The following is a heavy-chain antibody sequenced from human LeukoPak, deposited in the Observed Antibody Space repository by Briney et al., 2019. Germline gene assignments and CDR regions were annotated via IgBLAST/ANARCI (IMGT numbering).Heavy chain of an antibody. V-gene: IGHV1-18*01. J-gene: IGHJ6*02. CDR3: ASSTATIHYYYYYGMDV. Sequence: ASVKVSCKSSGYTFTIYGISWVRQAPGQGLEWMGWISAYNGNTNYAQKLQGRVTMTTDTSTSTAYMELRSLRSDDTAVYYCASSTATIHYYYYYGMDVWGQGTTVTVSS. CDR2: ISAYNGNT. CDR1: GYTFTIYG. D-gene: IGHD4-17*01.